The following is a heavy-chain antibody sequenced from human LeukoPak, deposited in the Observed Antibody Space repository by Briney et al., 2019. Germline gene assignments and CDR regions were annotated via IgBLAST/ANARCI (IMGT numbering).Heavy chain of an antibody. D-gene: IGHD1-26*01. Sequence: PSETLSLTCTVSGGSISSSSYYWGWIRQPPGKGLEWIGSIYHSGSTYYNPSLKSRVTMSVDTSKNQFSLKLSSVTAADTAVYYCARGGLRRIVGASALRSWFDPWGQGTLVTVSS. CDR2: IYHSGST. J-gene: IGHJ5*02. CDR3: ARGGLRRIVGASALRSWFDP. V-gene: IGHV4-39*07. CDR1: GGSISSSSYY.